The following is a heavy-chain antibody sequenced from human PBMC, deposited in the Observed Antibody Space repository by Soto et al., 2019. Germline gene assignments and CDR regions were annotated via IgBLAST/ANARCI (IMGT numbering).Heavy chain of an antibody. Sequence: SETLSLTCTVSGGSISSYYWSWIRQPPGKGPEWIGYIYYSGSTNYNPSLKSRVTISVDTSKNQFSLKLTSVTAADTAVYYCARHDYSGYDLAPFGYWGQGTQVTVSS. V-gene: IGHV4-59*08. D-gene: IGHD5-12*01. CDR2: IYYSGST. J-gene: IGHJ4*02. CDR1: GGSISSYY. CDR3: ARHDYSGYDLAPFGY.